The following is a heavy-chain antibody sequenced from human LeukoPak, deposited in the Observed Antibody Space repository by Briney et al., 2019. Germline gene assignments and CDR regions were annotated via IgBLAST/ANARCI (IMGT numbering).Heavy chain of an antibody. CDR3: AGGVTTEWFDP. CDR2: IYYSGST. V-gene: IGHV4-61*01. Sequence: SETLSLTCTVSGGSVSSGSYYWSWIRQPPGKGLEWIGYIYYSGSTNYNPSLKSRVTISVDTSKNQFSLKLNSVTAADTAVYYCAGGVTTEWFDPWGQGTLVTVSS. D-gene: IGHD2-21*02. CDR1: GGSVSSGSYY. J-gene: IGHJ5*02.